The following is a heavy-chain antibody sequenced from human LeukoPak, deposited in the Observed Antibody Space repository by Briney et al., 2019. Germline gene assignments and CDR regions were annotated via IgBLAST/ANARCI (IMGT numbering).Heavy chain of an antibody. Sequence: ASVKVSCKTSGYTFTSYGITWVRQAPGQGLEWMGGIIPIFGTANYAQKFQGRVTITADESTSTAYMELSSLRSEDTAVYYCANCVSGWYLGYGWFDPWGQGTLVTVSS. CDR2: IIPIFGTA. CDR1: GYTFTSYG. D-gene: IGHD6-19*01. J-gene: IGHJ5*02. CDR3: ANCVSGWYLGYGWFDP. V-gene: IGHV1-69*13.